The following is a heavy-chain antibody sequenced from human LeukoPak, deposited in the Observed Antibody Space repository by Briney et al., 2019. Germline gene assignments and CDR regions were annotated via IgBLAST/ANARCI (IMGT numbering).Heavy chain of an antibody. CDR3: ARGGFGYCSGTSCYTRWFDP. Sequence: PSETLSLTCAVYGGSFSGYYWSWIRQPPGKGLEWIGEINHSGSTSYNPPLKSRVTISVDTSKNQFSLKLSSVTAADTAVYYCARGGFGYCSGTSCYTRWFDPWGQGTLVTVSS. CDR1: GGSFSGYY. V-gene: IGHV4-34*01. J-gene: IGHJ5*02. CDR2: INHSGST. D-gene: IGHD2-2*02.